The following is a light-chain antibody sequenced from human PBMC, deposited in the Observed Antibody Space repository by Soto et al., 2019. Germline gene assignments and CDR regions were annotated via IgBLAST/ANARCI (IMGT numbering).Light chain of an antibody. Sequence: EIVITQSPATLSVSPGERTTLSCRASQNVSSNLAWYQQKPGQAPRLLIYGASSRAIHTPDRFSGSGSGTDFTLTISGLEPEDFAVYYCQHFGNSLWTFGQGTKVDIK. J-gene: IGKJ1*01. CDR3: QHFGNSLWT. CDR1: QNVSSN. V-gene: IGKV3D-15*01. CDR2: GAS.